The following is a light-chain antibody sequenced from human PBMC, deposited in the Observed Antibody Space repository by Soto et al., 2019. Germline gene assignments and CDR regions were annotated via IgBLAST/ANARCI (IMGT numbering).Light chain of an antibody. Sequence: QSALTQPASVSGSPRQSITISCTGTSSDVGGYNYVSWYQHHPGKAPKLMIFDVVYRPSGVSDRFSGYKSGNTASLTISGFQAEDEADDYCTSYTSPSTLEVVGGGTKLAVL. V-gene: IGLV2-14*03. CDR1: SSDVGGYNY. CDR3: TSYTSPSTLEV. CDR2: DVV. J-gene: IGLJ2*01.